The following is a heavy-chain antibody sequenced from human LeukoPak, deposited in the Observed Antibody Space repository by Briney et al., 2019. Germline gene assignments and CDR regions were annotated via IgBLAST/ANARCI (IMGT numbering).Heavy chain of an antibody. D-gene: IGHD4-23*01. CDR3: AREVGGNPSNWFDP. V-gene: IGHV4-59*12. CDR1: GGSISSYY. CDR2: IYYSGST. Sequence: PSETLSLTCTVSGGSISSYYWSWIRQPPGKGLEWIGYIYYSGSTNYNPSLKSRVTISVDTSKNQFSLKLSSVTAADTAVYYCAREVGGNPSNWFDPWGQGTLVTVSS. J-gene: IGHJ5*02.